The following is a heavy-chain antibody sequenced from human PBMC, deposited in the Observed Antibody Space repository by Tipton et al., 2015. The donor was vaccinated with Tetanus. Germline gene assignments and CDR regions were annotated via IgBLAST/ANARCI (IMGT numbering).Heavy chain of an antibody. Sequence: SLRLSCAASGFTFSSYAMSWVRQAPGKGLEWVSSISGSSNFINYADSVKGRFTISRANAKNSLYLQINSLRADDTGVYFCARVHTPGLLGRYPLDYWGQGTLVTVSS. CDR2: ISGSSNFI. CDR1: GFTFSSYA. J-gene: IGHJ4*02. D-gene: IGHD2-21*02. V-gene: IGHV3-21*01. CDR3: ARVHTPGLLGRYPLDY.